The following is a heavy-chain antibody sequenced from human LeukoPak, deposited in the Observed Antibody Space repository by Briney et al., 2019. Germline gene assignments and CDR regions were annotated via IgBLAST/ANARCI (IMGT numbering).Heavy chain of an antibody. CDR1: GYTFTSYG. CDR3: ARVVVRGVKDWFDP. J-gene: IGHJ5*02. V-gene: IGHV1-2*02. D-gene: IGHD3-10*01. CDR2: INPNSGGT. Sequence: GASVKVSCKASGYTFTSYGISWVRQAPGQGLEWMGWINPNSGGTNYAQKFQGRVTMTRDTSISTAYMELSRLRSDDTAVYYCARVVVRGVKDWFDPWGQGTLVTVSS.